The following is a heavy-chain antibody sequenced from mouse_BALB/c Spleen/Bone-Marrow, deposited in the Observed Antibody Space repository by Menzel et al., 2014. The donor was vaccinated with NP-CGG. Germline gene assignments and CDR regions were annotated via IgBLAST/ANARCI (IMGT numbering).Heavy chain of an antibody. V-gene: IGHV1S56*01. J-gene: IGHJ2*01. D-gene: IGHD1-1*01. Sequence: VQLQQSGPELVKPGASVRISCKASGYTFTSYYIHWVKRRPGQGLEWIGWIYPGNVNTKYNEKFKGKATLTADKSSSTAYMQLSSLTSEDSAVYFCARYGSSYYFDYWGQGTTLTVSS. CDR3: ARYGSSYYFDY. CDR1: GYTFTSYY. CDR2: IYPGNVNT.